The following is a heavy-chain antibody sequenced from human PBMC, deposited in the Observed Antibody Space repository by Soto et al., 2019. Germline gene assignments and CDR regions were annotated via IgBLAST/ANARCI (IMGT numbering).Heavy chain of an antibody. V-gene: IGHV1-18*01. CDR2: IRSHNGNT. CDR3: ARDPPPPDY. CDR1: GYTFASYA. Sequence: QVQLVQSGAEVKKPGASVKVSCKASGYTFASYAISWMRQAPGQGLEWMGWIRSHNGNTIIALKLQGRVTMTTDTPTSRANMHLRFLVPSVTTGYYCARDPPPPDYGGQGNLVTVSS. J-gene: IGHJ4*02.